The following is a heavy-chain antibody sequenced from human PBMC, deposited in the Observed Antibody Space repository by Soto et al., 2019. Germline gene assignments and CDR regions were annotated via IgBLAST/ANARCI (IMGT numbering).Heavy chain of an antibody. D-gene: IGHD2-2*01. CDR1: GGSISSYY. CDR3: ARHFYCSSTSCPNYYYYYYMDV. CDR2: IYYSGST. J-gene: IGHJ6*03. Sequence: PSETLSLTCAVYGGSISSYYWSWIRQPPGKGLEWIGYIYYSGSTNYNPSLKSRVTISVDTSKNQFSLKLSSVTAADTAVYYCARHFYCSSTSCPNYYYYYYMDVWGKGTTVTVSS. V-gene: IGHV4-59*08.